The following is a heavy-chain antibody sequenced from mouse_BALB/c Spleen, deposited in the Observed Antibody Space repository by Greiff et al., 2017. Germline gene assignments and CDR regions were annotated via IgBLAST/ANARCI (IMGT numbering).Heavy chain of an antibody. CDR1: GYTFTSYW. D-gene: IGHD1-2*01. V-gene: IGHV1-69*02. CDR2: IYPSDSYT. Sequence: VQLQQPGAELVRPGASVKLSCKASGYTFTSYWINWVKQRPGQGLEWIGNIYPSDSYTNYNQKFKDKATLTVDKSSSTAYMQLSSPTSEDSAVYYCAKGITTARYFDVWGAGTTVTVSS. J-gene: IGHJ1*01. CDR3: AKGITTARYFDV.